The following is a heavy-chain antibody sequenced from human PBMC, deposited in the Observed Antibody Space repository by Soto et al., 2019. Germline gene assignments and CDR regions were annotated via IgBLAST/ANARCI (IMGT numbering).Heavy chain of an antibody. CDR3: AKSMTTTIIEELDY. Sequence: GGSLRLSCGASGVIFSNFGMHWVRQAPGKGLVWVSGISGSGGKTYYADSVKGRFTISRDNSKNSLYLQMNSLRAEDTAVYYCAKSMTTTIIEELDYWGQGTLVTVSS. J-gene: IGHJ4*02. CDR1: GVIFSNFG. V-gene: IGHV3-23*01. CDR2: ISGSGGKT. D-gene: IGHD5-12*01.